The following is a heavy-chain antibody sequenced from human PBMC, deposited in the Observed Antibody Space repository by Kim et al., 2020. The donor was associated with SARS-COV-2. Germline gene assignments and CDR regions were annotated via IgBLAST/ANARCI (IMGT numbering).Heavy chain of an antibody. V-gene: IGHV1-18*01. J-gene: IGHJ3*02. CDR3: ARETQEGGYPSGAFDI. Sequence: KLQGRVTMTTDTSTSTAYMELRSLRSDDTAVYYCARETQEGGYPSGAFDIWGQGTMVTVSS. D-gene: IGHD5-12*01.